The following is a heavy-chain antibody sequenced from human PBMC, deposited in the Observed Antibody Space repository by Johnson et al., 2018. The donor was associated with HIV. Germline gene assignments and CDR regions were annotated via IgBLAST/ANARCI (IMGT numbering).Heavy chain of an antibody. J-gene: IGHJ3*02. D-gene: IGHD6-13*01. CDR1: GFTFSGYW. CDR2: IKEDGSEK. Sequence: VQLVESGGGLVQPGGSLRLSCAASGFTFSGYWMTWVRQAPGKVLEWVANIKEDGSEKYYVDSVKGRFTISRDNSKNTLFLQMNSLRAEDTAVYYCAKDAAAAALRAFDNWGQGTMVTVSS. V-gene: IGHV3-7*01. CDR3: AKDAAAAALRAFDN.